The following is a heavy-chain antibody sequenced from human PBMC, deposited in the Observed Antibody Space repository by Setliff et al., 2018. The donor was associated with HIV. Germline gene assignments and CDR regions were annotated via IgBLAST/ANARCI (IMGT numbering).Heavy chain of an antibody. D-gene: IGHD3-10*01. CDR3: ARHSGVASPNWFDP. Sequence: SQTLSLTCTVSGGSISGHYWSWIRQPPGRGLEWIGYIYSSGSTNFNPPLQSRVTISVDTSKNQFSLKLSSVTAADTAVYYCARHSGVASPNWFDPWGQGTLVTVSS. J-gene: IGHJ5*02. V-gene: IGHV4-4*09. CDR2: IYSSGST. CDR1: GGSISGHY.